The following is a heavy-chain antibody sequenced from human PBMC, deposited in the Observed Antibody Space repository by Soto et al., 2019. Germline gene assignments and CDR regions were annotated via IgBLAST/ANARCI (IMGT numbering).Heavy chain of an antibody. V-gene: IGHV4-31*03. J-gene: IGHJ4*02. Sequence: PSETLSLTCTVSGGSISSGGYYWSWIRQHPGKGLEWIGYIYYSGSTYYNPSLKSRVTISVDTSKNQFSLKLSSVTAADTAVYYCASLVRGVISYYFDYWGQGTLVTVSS. CDR1: GGSISSGGYY. D-gene: IGHD3-10*01. CDR2: IYYSGST. CDR3: ASLVRGVISYYFDY.